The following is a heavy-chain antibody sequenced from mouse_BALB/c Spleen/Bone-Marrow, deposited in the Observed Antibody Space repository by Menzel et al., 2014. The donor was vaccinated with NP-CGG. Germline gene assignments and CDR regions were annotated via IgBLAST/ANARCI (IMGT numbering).Heavy chain of an antibody. CDR1: GYSFXSFT. Sequence: VKLVESGAELARPGASVRMSCKASGYSFXSFTMHWLKQRPGQGLEWIAYIVPSSAYSNYNQKFKDKATLTADRSPSTAYMQLSSLTSEDSAVYYCAREGSYDGRSGHFDFWGPGTTLTVSS. V-gene: IGHV1-4*01. CDR3: AREGSYDGRSGHFDF. D-gene: IGHD2-3*01. J-gene: IGHJ2*01. CDR2: IVPSSAYS.